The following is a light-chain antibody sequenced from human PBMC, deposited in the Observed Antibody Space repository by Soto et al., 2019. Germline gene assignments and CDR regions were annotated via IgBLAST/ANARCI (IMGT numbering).Light chain of an antibody. Sequence: EIVLTQSPGTLSLSPGERATLSCRASQSVSSSYLAWYQQKPGQAPRLLIYGASSRATGIPDTFSGSGSGTDFTLTISRLEPEDFAVYYCQQYGNSPLVTFGQGTRLVSK. CDR1: QSVSSSY. CDR2: GAS. CDR3: QQYGNSPLVT. V-gene: IGKV3-20*01. J-gene: IGKJ5*01.